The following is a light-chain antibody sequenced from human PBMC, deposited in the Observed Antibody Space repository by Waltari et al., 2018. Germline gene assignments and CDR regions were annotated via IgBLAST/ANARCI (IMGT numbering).Light chain of an antibody. V-gene: IGKV3-11*01. Sequence: EVVLTQSPATLSLSPGERATLSCRASQSVYNFLAWYQQKPGQAPRLLIYEASQRATGIPAMFSGSGSGTDFTLTISNLEPEDVAVYYCQQRANWPPLTFGGGTKVEIK. CDR3: QQRANWPPLT. J-gene: IGKJ4*01. CDR1: QSVYNF. CDR2: EAS.